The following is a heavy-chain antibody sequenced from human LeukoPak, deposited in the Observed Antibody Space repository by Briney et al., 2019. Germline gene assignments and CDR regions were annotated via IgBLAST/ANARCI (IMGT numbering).Heavy chain of an antibody. CDR3: ARAHNPDPGQWLVRITYYYYGMDV. Sequence: GASVKVSCKASGYTFTGNYMHWVRQATGQGLEWMGWMNPNSGNTGYAQKFQGRVTMTRNTSISTAYMELSSLRSEDTAVYYCARAHNPDPGQWLVRITYYYYGMDVWGQGTTVTVSS. CDR2: MNPNSGNT. CDR1: GYTFTGNY. V-gene: IGHV1-8*02. D-gene: IGHD6-19*01. J-gene: IGHJ6*02.